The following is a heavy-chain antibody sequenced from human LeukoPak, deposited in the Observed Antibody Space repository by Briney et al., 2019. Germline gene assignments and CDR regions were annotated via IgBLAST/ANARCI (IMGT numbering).Heavy chain of an antibody. CDR2: INPNSGGT. D-gene: IGHD3-3*01. Sequence: AASVKVSCKASGYTFTGYYMHWVRQAPGQGLEWMGWINPNSGGTNYAQKFQGRVTMTRDTSISTAYMELSRLRSDDTAAYYCARGGTYYDFWSGYPSFDYWGQGTLVTVSS. J-gene: IGHJ4*02. CDR1: GYTFTGYY. CDR3: ARGGTYYDFWSGYPSFDY. V-gene: IGHV1-2*02.